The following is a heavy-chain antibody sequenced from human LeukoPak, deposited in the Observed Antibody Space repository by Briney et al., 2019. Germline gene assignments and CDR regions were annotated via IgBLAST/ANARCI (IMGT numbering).Heavy chain of an antibody. CDR3: MRLIFGDSGRDN. Sequence: SETLSLTCGVSSGSIDSGHLCWVRQPPGKGLEWIGLTVYRGSNKYNPSLKSRVAISVDTSKNQFSLILISVTAADTAVYYCMRLIFGDSGRDNWGQGTLVTVSS. J-gene: IGHJ4*02. CDR2: TVYRGSN. CDR1: SGSIDSGH. D-gene: IGHD3-16*01. V-gene: IGHV4-59*12.